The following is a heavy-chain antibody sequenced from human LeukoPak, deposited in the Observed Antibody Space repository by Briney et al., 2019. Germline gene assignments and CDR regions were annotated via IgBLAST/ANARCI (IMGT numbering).Heavy chain of an antibody. CDR2: LSSRATTQ. J-gene: IGHJ6*02. CDR3: AGDSSRRLLRIFAEDPFPGIAYYGMDV. V-gene: IGHV3-48*03. Sequence: GGSLRLSCAASGFTFNSYEMNWVRQAPGKGLGWVGYLSSRATTQVYAHSVKGRSTISRDNGKNAVYLQMNSLRAEDTAVYYCAGDSSRRLLRIFAEDPFPGIAYYGMDVWGPGTTVTVSS. D-gene: IGHD3-22*01. CDR1: GFTFNSYE.